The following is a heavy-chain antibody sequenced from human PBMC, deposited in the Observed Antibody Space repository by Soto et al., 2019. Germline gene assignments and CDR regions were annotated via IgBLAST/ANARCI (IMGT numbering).Heavy chain of an antibody. CDR2: IYPGDSDT. J-gene: IGHJ3*02. Sequence: EVQLVQSGPEVKKPGESLKISCKGSGYTFTTFWIGWVRQLPGKGLEWMGIIYPGDSDTRYSPSFRGQVTMSADKSSTTVYLQWSSLKASDTAMYYCARISPVYGDYVGAFDIWGQGTMVIVSS. CDR3: ARISPVYGDYVGAFDI. V-gene: IGHV5-51*01. CDR1: GYTFTTFW. D-gene: IGHD4-17*01.